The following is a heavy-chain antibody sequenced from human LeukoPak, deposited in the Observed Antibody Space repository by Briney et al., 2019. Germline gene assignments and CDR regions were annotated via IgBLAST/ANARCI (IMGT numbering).Heavy chain of an antibody. Sequence: GGSLRLSCAASGFIFSSYSMNWVRQAPGKGLEWVSSISSSSSYIYYADSVKGRFTISRDNAKNSLYLQMNSLRAEDTAVYYCARDGSGDSSSWYVESTDYYYGMDVWGQGTTVTVSS. J-gene: IGHJ6*02. CDR1: GFIFSSYS. D-gene: IGHD6-13*01. CDR2: ISSSSSYI. V-gene: IGHV3-21*01. CDR3: ARDGSGDSSSWYVESTDYYYGMDV.